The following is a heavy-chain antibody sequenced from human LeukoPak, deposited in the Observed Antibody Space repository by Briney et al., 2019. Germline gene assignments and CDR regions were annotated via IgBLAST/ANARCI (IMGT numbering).Heavy chain of an antibody. Sequence: PSETLSLTCTVSGGSISSSSYYWGWIRQPPGKGLEWIGSIYYSGSTYYNPSLKSRVTISVDTSKNQFSLKLSPVTAADTAVYYCARLLVGATTHIDYWGQGTLVTVSS. D-gene: IGHD1-26*01. V-gene: IGHV4-39*01. J-gene: IGHJ4*02. CDR2: IYYSGST. CDR1: GGSISSSSYY. CDR3: ARLLVGATTHIDY.